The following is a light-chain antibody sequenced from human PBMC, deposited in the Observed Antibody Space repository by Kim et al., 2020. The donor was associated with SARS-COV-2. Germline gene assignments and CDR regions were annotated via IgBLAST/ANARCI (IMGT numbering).Light chain of an antibody. J-gene: IGLJ3*02. CDR2: GKN. Sequence: ALGQTVRITCQGDSLRSYYASWYQQKSGQAPILVFYGKNNRPSGIPDRFSGSSSGNTVSLTITGAQAEDEADYYCYSRDSSATPWVFGGGTQLTVL. CDR1: SLRSYY. CDR3: YSRDSSATPWV. V-gene: IGLV3-19*01.